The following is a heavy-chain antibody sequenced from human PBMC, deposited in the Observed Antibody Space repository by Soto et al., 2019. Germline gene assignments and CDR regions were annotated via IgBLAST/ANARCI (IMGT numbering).Heavy chain of an antibody. D-gene: IGHD6-13*01. V-gene: IGHV3-64D*09. Sequence: GGSLRLSCSASGFTFSSYAMYWVRQAPGKGLEYVSAISSNGGSTYYADSVKGRFTISRDNSKNTLYLQMSSLRAEDTAVYYCVKDRYSSSWYFDYWGQGTLVTVSS. CDR1: GFTFSSYA. J-gene: IGHJ4*02. CDR3: VKDRYSSSWYFDY. CDR2: ISSNGGST.